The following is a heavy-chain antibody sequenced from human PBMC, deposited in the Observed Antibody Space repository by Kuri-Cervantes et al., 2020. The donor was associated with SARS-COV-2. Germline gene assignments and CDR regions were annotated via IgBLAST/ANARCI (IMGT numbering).Heavy chain of an antibody. CDR1: SVSISSYY. V-gene: IGHV4-4*07. CDR2: IHASGNT. Sequence: SETLSLTCTVSSVSISSYYWIWIRQSAGKGLEWIGRIHASGNTNYNPSLKSRVTMSIDTSKNQFSLKLSSVTAADTALYYCAKEGIGLRRYTMDIWGHGTTVTVSS. J-gene: IGHJ6*02. D-gene: IGHD4-17*01. CDR3: AKEGIGLRRYTMDI.